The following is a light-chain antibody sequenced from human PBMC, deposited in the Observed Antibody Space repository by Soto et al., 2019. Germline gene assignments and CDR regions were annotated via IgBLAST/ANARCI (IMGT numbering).Light chain of an antibody. CDR1: QSISDW. CDR2: KAS. J-gene: IGKJ2*01. Sequence: DIQMTQSPSTLSASVGDRVTITCRASQSISDWLAWYQQRSGKAPKLLIYKASSLQSGVPPRFIGSGSGTEFTLTISSLQPDDFATYYCQQYNRFPYTFGQGTKLEIK. V-gene: IGKV1-5*03. CDR3: QQYNRFPYT.